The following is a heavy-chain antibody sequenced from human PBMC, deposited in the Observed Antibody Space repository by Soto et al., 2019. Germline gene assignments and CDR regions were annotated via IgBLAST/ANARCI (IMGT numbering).Heavy chain of an antibody. CDR1: GFICSSYD. J-gene: IGHJ3*02. Sequence: WSLRLSCAASGFICSSYDMSWVRQAPGKGLEWVSTILVDGRTFYVDSVKGRFTISRDNSKNTVYLQMNSLTAGDTALYYCAKATATGGGAFDICGQGTMVTVSS. V-gene: IGHV3-23*01. D-gene: IGHD2-8*02. CDR2: ILVDGRT. CDR3: AKATATGGGAFDI.